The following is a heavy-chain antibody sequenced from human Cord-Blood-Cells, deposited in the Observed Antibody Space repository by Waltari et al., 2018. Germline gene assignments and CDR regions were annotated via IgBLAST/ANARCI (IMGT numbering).Heavy chain of an antibody. Sequence: QVQLVQSGAEVKKPGASVKVSCQASGYPFTSSGLSWVRQAPGQGLEWMGWISAYNGNTNYAQKLQGRVTMTTDTSTSTAYMELRSLRSDDTAVYYCARDASGSYYYYYMNVWGKGTTVTVSS. CDR1: GYPFTSSG. CDR3: ARDASGSYYYYYMNV. D-gene: IGHD1-26*01. V-gene: IGHV1-18*04. J-gene: IGHJ6*03. CDR2: ISAYNGNT.